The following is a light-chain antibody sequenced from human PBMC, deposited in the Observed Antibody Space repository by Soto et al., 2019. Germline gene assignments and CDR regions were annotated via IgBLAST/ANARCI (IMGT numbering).Light chain of an antibody. CDR1: QTINSN. CDR2: GAS. J-gene: IGKJ4*01. CDR3: QQYKDWPPLT. V-gene: IGKV3D-15*01. Sequence: EILMTQSPPTLSVSPGEGATLSCRASQTINSNLAWYQQRPGQAPRVLIYGASSRASGIPDRFSGSGSGTDFTLTINRLEPDDFAVYYCQQYKDWPPLTFGGGTRVESK.